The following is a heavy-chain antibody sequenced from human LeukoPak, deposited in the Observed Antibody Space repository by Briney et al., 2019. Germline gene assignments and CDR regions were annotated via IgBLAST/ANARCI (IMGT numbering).Heavy chain of an antibody. D-gene: IGHD3-22*01. CDR2: IRYDGSYQ. Sequence: GGSLRLSCAASGFTFSSYGMDWVRQAPGKGLEWVATIRYDGSYQWYAESVKGRFTISRDNSKNTLYLQMNSLRAEDTAVYYCAKDAEIVVVEYYFDYWGQGTLVTVSS. J-gene: IGHJ4*02. V-gene: IGHV3-30*02. CDR3: AKDAEIVVVEYYFDY. CDR1: GFTFSSYG.